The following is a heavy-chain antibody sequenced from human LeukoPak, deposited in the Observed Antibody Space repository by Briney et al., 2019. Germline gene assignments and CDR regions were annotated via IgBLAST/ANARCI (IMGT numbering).Heavy chain of an antibody. CDR2: IWYDGSNK. CDR3: ARDLTVEPDRGPYYYYGMDV. D-gene: IGHD4-23*01. J-gene: IGHJ6*02. Sequence: PGGSLTLSCTASGFTFSSYGMHWVRQAPGKGLEWVAVIWYDGSNKYYADSVKGRFTISRDNSKNTLYLQMNSLRAEDTAVYYCARDLTVEPDRGPYYYYGMDVWGQGTTVTVSS. V-gene: IGHV3-33*01. CDR1: GFTFSSYG.